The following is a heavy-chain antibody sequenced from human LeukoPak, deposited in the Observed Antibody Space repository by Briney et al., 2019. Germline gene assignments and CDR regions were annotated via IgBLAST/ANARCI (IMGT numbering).Heavy chain of an antibody. Sequence: ASVKVSCKPSGYTFTGYYMHWVRQAPGPPREWTGWVNPNSSDTNYAQNCQGRVTMTRDTSISTAYMEPSRLTSDDTALYYCPRDGNEAVADTGAVNYWGQGTLVTVSS. CDR1: GYTFTGYY. J-gene: IGHJ4*02. CDR2: VNPNSSDT. D-gene: IGHD6-19*01. CDR3: PRDGNEAVADTGAVNY. V-gene: IGHV1-2*02.